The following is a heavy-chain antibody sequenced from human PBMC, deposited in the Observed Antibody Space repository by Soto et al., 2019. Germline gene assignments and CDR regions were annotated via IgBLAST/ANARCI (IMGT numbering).Heavy chain of an antibody. D-gene: IGHD6-6*01. CDR3: ARGRRIAARLGRKYYFDY. J-gene: IGHJ4*02. Sequence: QVQLQQWGAGLLKPSETLSLTCAVYGGSFSGYYWSWIRQPPGKGLEWIGEINHSGSTNYNPSLKSRVTISVDTSKNQFSLKLSSVTAADTAVYYCARGRRIAARLGRKYYFDYWGQGTLVTVSS. CDR2: INHSGST. CDR1: GGSFSGYY. V-gene: IGHV4-34*01.